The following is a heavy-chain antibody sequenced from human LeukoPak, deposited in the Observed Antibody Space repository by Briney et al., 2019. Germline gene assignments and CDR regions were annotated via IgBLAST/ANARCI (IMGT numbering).Heavy chain of an antibody. CDR2: IYYSGST. J-gene: IGHJ1*01. Sequence: SETLSLTCTVSCASISSSSYYWGWIRQPPGKGLEWIGSIYYSGSTYYNPSLKSRVTISVDTSKNQFSLKLSSVTAADTAVYYCARLQNSQEYYDSSGYLPTHWGQGTLVTVSS. CDR1: CASISSSSYY. CDR3: ARLQNSQEYYDSSGYLPTH. D-gene: IGHD3-22*01. V-gene: IGHV4-39*01.